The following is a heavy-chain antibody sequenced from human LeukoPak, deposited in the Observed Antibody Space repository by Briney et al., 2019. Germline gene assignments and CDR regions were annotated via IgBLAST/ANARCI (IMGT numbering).Heavy chain of an antibody. V-gene: IGHV4-59*08. D-gene: IGHD1-26*01. CDR1: GGSFSTYY. CDR2: IYYSGST. CDR3: ARLPGATSNVDY. J-gene: IGHJ4*02. Sequence: SETLSLTCTVSGGSFSTYYWSWIRQPPGKGLEWIGYIYYSGSTNYNPSLKSRVTISVDTSKNQFSLKLSSVTAADTAVYYCARLPGATSNVDYWGQGTLVTVSS.